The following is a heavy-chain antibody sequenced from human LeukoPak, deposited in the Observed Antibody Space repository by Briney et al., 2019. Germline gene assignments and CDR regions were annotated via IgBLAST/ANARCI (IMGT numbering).Heavy chain of an antibody. J-gene: IGHJ4*02. D-gene: IGHD3-10*01. CDR3: AKQAGGSGNYYYY. CDR2: ISGSGGTT. V-gene: IGHV3-23*01. CDR1: GFTFSSYA. Sequence: GGCLRLSCEASGFTFSSYAMSWVRQAPGKGLEWVSAISGSGGTTYYADSVKGRFTISRDNSKNTLYLQMSSLRAEVTAVYFCAKQAGGSGNYYYYWGQGTLVTVSS.